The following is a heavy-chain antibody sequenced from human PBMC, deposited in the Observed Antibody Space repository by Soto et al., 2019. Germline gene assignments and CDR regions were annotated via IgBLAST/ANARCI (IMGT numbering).Heavy chain of an antibody. CDR3: ARSRLSYGRNVDY. CDR1: GGSFSSDYW. Sequence: QVQLQQSGPGVVKPSGTLSVTCAVSGGSFSSDYWWRWLRLPPGKVLEWVGEIYHSGRTNYNPSLKSLVTISIDKCNDHLSLFLNSVTAAETDWYYCARSRLSYGRNVDYWGQGTVVTVSS. CDR2: IYHSGRT. J-gene: IGHJ4*02. D-gene: IGHD1-26*01. V-gene: IGHV4-4*02.